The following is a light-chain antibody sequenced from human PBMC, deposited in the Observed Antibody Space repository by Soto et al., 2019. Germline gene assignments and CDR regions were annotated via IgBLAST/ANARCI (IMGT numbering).Light chain of an antibody. V-gene: IGLV2-14*01. Sequence: QSVLTQPISVSGSPGQSITISCTGNSNDIGTYDYVCWYPQPPGKAPRLLIHGVHNRSPGISGRFSASKSGLTASLTISGLQAEDEADYYCTAFSANRVYLFGPGTKVTVL. CDR1: SNDIGTYDY. CDR3: TAFSANRVYL. CDR2: GVH. J-gene: IGLJ1*01.